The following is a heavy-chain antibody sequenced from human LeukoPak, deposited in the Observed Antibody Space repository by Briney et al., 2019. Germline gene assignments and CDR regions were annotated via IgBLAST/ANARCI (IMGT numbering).Heavy chain of an antibody. CDR1: GFTFSSYA. Sequence: PGGSLRLSCAASGFTFSSYAMSWVRQAPGKGLEWVSAISGSGGSTYYADSVKGRFTISRDNSKNTLYLQMNSLRAEDTAVYYCAKEDHMVRGVIITSPYFDYWGQGTLVTVSS. CDR2: ISGSGGST. V-gene: IGHV3-23*01. D-gene: IGHD3-10*01. CDR3: AKEDHMVRGVIITSPYFDY. J-gene: IGHJ4*02.